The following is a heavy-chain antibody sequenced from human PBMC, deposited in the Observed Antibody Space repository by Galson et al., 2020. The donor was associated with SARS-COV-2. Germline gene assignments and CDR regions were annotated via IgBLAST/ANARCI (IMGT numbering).Heavy chain of an antibody. V-gene: IGHV3-23*01. CDR1: GFTFSNYA. D-gene: IGHD1-26*01. CDR3: ANGTRGRIVGATSHFDI. CDR2: LSDSGAPT. J-gene: IGHJ3*02. Sequence: GEMETGGSLRLSCAPSGFTFSNYAMNWVRQAPGKGLEWVSILSDSGAPTYEPDSVKGRFTTSRDNAKNTLYLQMNSRRVEYAAVYYCANGTRGRIVGATSHFDIWGRGTRVTVSS.